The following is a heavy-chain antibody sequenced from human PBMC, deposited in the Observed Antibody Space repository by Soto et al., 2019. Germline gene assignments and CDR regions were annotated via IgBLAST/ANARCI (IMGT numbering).Heavy chain of an antibody. J-gene: IGHJ4*02. Sequence: QVQLQESGPGLVKPSETLSLTCTVSGGPFSRGGYYWSWIRQHPGKGLECIGYIFYTGSTYYNPTLEIRVTMSVDTSKRTFSLNLSSLTAADTAVYYCARVYRVNYLGYFDYWGQGALVTVSS. CDR3: ARVYRVNYLGYFDY. CDR2: IFYTGST. V-gene: IGHV4-31*03. D-gene: IGHD3-16*02. CDR1: GGPFSRGGYY.